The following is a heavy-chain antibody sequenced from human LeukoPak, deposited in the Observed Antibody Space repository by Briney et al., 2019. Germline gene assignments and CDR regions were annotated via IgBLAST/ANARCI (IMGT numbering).Heavy chain of an antibody. J-gene: IGHJ4*02. Sequence: GGSLRLSCAASGFTFSSYGMHWVRQAPGKGLEWVAVISSDGSNKFYADSVKGRFTISRDNSKNTLYLQMVSLRAEDTAVYYCAKGYSRWSLDYWGQGTLVTVSS. CDR2: ISSDGSNK. V-gene: IGHV3-30*18. CDR3: AKGYSRWSLDY. D-gene: IGHD6-19*01. CDR1: GFTFSSYG.